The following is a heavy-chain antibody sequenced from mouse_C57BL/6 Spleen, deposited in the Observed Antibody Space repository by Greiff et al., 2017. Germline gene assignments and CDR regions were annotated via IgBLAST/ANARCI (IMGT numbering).Heavy chain of an antibody. CDR3: ARGPLYYGSSCFDY. CDR1: GFTFSSYA. J-gene: IGHJ2*01. D-gene: IGHD1-1*01. V-gene: IGHV5-4*03. Sequence: EVKVEESGGGLVKPGGSLKLSCAASGFTFSSYAMSWVRQTPEKRLEWVATISDGGSYTYYPDNVKGRFTISRDNAKNNLYLQMSHLKSEDTAMYYCARGPLYYGSSCFDYWGQGTTLTVSS. CDR2: ISDGGSYT.